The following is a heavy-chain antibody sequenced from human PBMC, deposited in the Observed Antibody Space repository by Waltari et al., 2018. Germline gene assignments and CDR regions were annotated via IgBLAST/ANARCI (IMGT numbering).Heavy chain of an antibody. Sequence: QLQLQESGPGLVKPSETLSLTCTVSGGSISSSSYYWGWIRQPPGKGLEWIGSIYYSGSTYYNPSLKSRVTISVDTSKNQFSLKLSSVTAADTAVYYCAREEQWLVRSADYWGQGTLVTVSS. D-gene: IGHD6-19*01. CDR1: GGSISSSSYY. CDR3: AREEQWLVRSADY. J-gene: IGHJ4*02. V-gene: IGHV4-39*07. CDR2: IYYSGST.